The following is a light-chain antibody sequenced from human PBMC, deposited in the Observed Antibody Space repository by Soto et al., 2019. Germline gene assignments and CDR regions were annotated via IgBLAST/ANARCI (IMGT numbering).Light chain of an antibody. Sequence: EIVLTQSPGTLSLSPGERATLSCRASQSVSSSYLAWYQQKPGQAPRLLIYGASSRATGIPDRFSGSGSGPDFTLPISRLEPEDFDVYYCQQYGSSPPYTFGQGTKLEIK. CDR3: QQYGSSPPYT. CDR2: GAS. J-gene: IGKJ2*01. CDR1: QSVSSSY. V-gene: IGKV3-20*01.